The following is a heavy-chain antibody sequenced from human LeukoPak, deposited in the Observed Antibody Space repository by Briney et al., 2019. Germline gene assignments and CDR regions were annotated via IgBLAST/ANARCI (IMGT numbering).Heavy chain of an antibody. CDR3: ARGQPKNGDYFDY. CDR2: SYPSGST. Sequence: PSQTLSLTCAVSGGSIRSGGYSWSWIRQAPGKGLEWIGYSYPSGSTYYNPSLKSRVTISVDRSKNQLSLNLTSVTAADTAVYYCARGQPKNGDYFDYWGQGTPVTVSS. CDR1: GGSIRSGGYS. V-gene: IGHV4-30-2*01. D-gene: IGHD4-17*01. J-gene: IGHJ4*02.